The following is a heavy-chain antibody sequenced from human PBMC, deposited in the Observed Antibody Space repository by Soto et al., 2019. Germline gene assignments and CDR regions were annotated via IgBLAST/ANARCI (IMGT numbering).Heavy chain of an antibody. D-gene: IGHD3-3*01. CDR3: ARLITIFGTTYYFDY. CDR1: GGSISSSSYY. V-gene: IGHV4-39*01. CDR2: IYYSGST. J-gene: IGHJ4*02. Sequence: PSETLSLTCTVSGGSISSSSYYWGWIRQPPGKGLEWIGSIYYSGSTYYNPSLKSRVTISVDTSKNQFSLKLSSVTAADTAVYYCARLITIFGTTYYFDYWGQGTLVT.